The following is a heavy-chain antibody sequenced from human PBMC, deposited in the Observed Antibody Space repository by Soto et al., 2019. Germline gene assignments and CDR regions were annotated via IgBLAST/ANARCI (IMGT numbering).Heavy chain of an antibody. Sequence: QVQLVQSGDEVKKPGASVKVSCKASGYIFVNYGIAWVRQAPGQGLEWMGWISPYTGNTHSATKVQGRLTMTTDTSTSTAYMVVGSLTSDDTAVYYCVMVDNYVTPTPQDVWGQGTTFTVSS. V-gene: IGHV1-18*01. CDR2: ISPYTGNT. CDR3: VMVDNYVTPTPQDV. J-gene: IGHJ6*02. D-gene: IGHD3-16*01. CDR1: GYIFVNYG.